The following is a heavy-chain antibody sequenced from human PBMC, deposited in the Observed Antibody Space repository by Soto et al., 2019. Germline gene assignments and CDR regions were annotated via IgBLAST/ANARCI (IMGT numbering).Heavy chain of an antibody. V-gene: IGHV1-69*13. J-gene: IGHJ6*02. CDR2: IIPIFGTA. CDR1: GGTFSSYA. Sequence: ASVKVSCKASGGTFSSYAISWVRQAPGQGLEWMGGIIPIFGTANYAQKFQGRVTITADESTSTAYMELSSLRSEDTAVYYCARAKEAVLFRPYYYYYGMDVWGQGTTVTVS. D-gene: IGHD6-6*01. CDR3: ARAKEAVLFRPYYYYYGMDV.